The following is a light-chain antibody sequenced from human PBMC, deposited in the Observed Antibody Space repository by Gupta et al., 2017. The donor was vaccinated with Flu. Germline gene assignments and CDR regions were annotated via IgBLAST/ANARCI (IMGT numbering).Light chain of an antibody. V-gene: IGKV3-15*01. Sequence: VTLSVSPGERATLSCRASQSVRSKLAWYQQKPGQAPRLLINGASTRDTGIPARFSGSGSGTEFTLTISSRQSEDFAVYFCQQYSDWFLYTFGQGTKLDIK. CDR2: GAS. CDR3: QQYSDWFLYT. CDR1: QSVRSK. J-gene: IGKJ2*01.